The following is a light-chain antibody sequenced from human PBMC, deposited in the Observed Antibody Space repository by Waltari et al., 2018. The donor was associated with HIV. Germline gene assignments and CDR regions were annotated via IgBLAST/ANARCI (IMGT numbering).Light chain of an antibody. J-gene: IGLJ2*01. CDR3: SSFADRDGFYVL. CDR1: HSDIGSYDY. CDR2: EVP. V-gene: IGLV2-8*01. Sequence: QSALTQPPSASGSPGQSVTLSCTGSHSDIGSYDYVSWYQLHPGKAPKLVISEVPKRPSGVSDRFSGSKSANTAFLTVSGLQAEDEADYYCSSFADRDGFYVLFGGGTRLTVL.